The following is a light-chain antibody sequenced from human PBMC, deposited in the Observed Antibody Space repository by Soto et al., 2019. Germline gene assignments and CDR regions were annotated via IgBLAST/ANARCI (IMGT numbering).Light chain of an antibody. CDR3: PQHTDASWT. V-gene: IGKV1-5*01. Sequence: GDRVTITCRASQSISRRLAWYQQKPGKAPKLLIYDASTLESGVPSRFSGSGSGTEFTLTISSLQPDDFATFYCPQHTDASWTFGLGTKVEI. J-gene: IGKJ1*01. CDR2: DAS. CDR1: QSISRR.